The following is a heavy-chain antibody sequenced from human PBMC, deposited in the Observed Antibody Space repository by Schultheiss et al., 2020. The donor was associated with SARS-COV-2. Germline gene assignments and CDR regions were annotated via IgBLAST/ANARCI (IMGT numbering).Heavy chain of an antibody. Sequence: SETLSLTCAVYGGSFSGYYWSWIRQPPGKGLEWIGEINHSGSTNYNPSLKSRVTISVDTSKNQFSLKLSSVTAADTAVYYCARGARGYRSSSWTASRSSYGMDVWGQGTTVTVSS. CDR3: ARGARGYRSSSWTASRSSYGMDV. J-gene: IGHJ6*02. CDR1: GGSFSGYY. V-gene: IGHV4-34*01. D-gene: IGHD6-13*01. CDR2: INHSGST.